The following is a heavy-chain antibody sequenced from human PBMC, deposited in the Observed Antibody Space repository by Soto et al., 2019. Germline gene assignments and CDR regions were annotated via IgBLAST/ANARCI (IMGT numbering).Heavy chain of an antibody. J-gene: IGHJ4*02. V-gene: IGHV3-30*18. CDR2: ISYDSSNK. Sequence: VQLLESGGGLIQPGGSLRLSCAASGFTFSYGIHWLRQAPGKGLEWVAYISYDSSNKFSGDSVTGPFTISRDNSKNTQFLQMNSLRAEDTAVYYCANLVIGYCSGNTCDNYWGQGTLVAVSS. D-gene: IGHD2-15*01. CDR3: ANLVIGYCSGNTCDNY. CDR1: GFTFSYG.